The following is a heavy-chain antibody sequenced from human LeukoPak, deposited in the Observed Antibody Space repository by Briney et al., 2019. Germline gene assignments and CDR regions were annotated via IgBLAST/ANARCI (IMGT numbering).Heavy chain of an antibody. J-gene: IGHJ4*02. Sequence: SETLSLTCTVSGGSISSYYWSWIRQPAGKGLEWIGRIYTSGRTNYNPSLKSRVTMSVDTSKNQFSLKLTSVTAADTAIYYCARAYDSSGYYYFEYWGQGTLVTVSS. D-gene: IGHD3-22*01. CDR3: ARAYDSSGYYYFEY. CDR1: GGSISSYY. V-gene: IGHV4-4*07. CDR2: IYTSGRT.